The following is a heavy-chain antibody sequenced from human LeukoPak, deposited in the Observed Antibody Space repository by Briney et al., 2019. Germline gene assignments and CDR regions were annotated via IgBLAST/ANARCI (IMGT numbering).Heavy chain of an antibody. Sequence: SETLSLTCTVSGGFISSSAYYWGWIRQPPGKGLEWIGNFYYTGTTYYNPSLKSRVTISVDTSKNQFSLKLYSVTAADTAMYHCAKVGGTTNNRRIDPWGQGTLVTVSS. CDR1: GGFISSSAYY. CDR2: FYYTGTT. J-gene: IGHJ5*02. V-gene: IGHV4-39*01. CDR3: AKVGGTTNNRRIDP. D-gene: IGHD1-26*01.